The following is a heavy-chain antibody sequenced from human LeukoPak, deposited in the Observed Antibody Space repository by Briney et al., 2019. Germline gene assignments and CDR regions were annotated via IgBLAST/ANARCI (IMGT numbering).Heavy chain of an antibody. CDR3: AKAENDYYDSSGHNYFDY. CDR2: ISGSGGST. Sequence: GGSLRLSCAASGFTFSSYAMSWVRQAPGKGLEWVSAISGSGGSTYYADSVKGRFTISRDNSKNTLYLQMNSLRAEDTAVYYCAKAENDYYDSSGHNYFDYWGQGTLVTVSS. V-gene: IGHV3-23*01. CDR1: GFTFSSYA. D-gene: IGHD3-22*01. J-gene: IGHJ4*02.